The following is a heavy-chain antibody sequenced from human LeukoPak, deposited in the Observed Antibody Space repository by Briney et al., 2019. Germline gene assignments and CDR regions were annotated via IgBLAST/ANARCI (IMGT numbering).Heavy chain of an antibody. CDR1: GGSISSSNW. V-gene: IGHV4-4*02. D-gene: IGHD3-22*01. Sequence: SETLSLTCAVSGGSISSSNWWSWVRQPPGKGLEWIGEIYHSGSTNYNPSLKSRVTISVDKSKNQFSLALRSVTAADTAVYYCARSILRYYYNASGYYPYYFDYWGQGMLVTVSS. CDR2: IYHSGST. J-gene: IGHJ4*02. CDR3: ARSILRYYYNASGYYPYYFDY.